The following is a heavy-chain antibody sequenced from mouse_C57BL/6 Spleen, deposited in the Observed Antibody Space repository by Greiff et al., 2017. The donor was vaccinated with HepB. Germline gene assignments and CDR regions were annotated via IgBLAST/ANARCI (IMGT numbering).Heavy chain of an antibody. CDR1: GYTFTSYG. V-gene: IGHV1-81*01. J-gene: IGHJ1*03. D-gene: IGHD1-1*01. Sequence: QVQLKESGAELARPGASVKLSCKASGYTFTSYGISWVKQRTGQGLEWIGEIYPRSGNTYYNEKFKGKATLTADKSSSTAYMELRSLTSEDSAVYFCARGATVVPSYWYFDVWGTGTTVTVSS. CDR3: ARGATVVPSYWYFDV. CDR2: IYPRSGNT.